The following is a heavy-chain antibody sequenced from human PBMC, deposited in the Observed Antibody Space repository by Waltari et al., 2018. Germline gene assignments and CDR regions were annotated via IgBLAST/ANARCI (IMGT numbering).Heavy chain of an antibody. D-gene: IGHD3-10*01. CDR2: IRYEGSNK. CDR3: AKHHRGFDY. CDR1: GFTFISYC. J-gene: IGHJ4*02. Sequence: QVQLVEPGGGVVQPGGALTLPCSPSGFTFISYCLHWVRQAPGKGREWVAFIRYEGSNKYYAESVKGRFTISRDNSKNTLYLQMNSLRAEDTAVYYCAKHHRGFDYWGQGTLVTVSS. V-gene: IGHV3-30*02.